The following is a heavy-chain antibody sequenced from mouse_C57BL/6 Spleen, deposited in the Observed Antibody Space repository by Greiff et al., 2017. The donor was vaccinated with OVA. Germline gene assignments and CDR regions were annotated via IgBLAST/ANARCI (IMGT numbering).Heavy chain of an antibody. D-gene: IGHD1-1*01. CDR3: ARGGSSYGYFDV. V-gene: IGHV1-49*01. CDR1: SFAFMASA. J-gene: IGHJ1*03. CDR2: FTMYSDAT. Sequence: QVQLQQSGAELVRPGSSVKLSCKDSSFAFMASAMHWVKQRPGHGLEWIGSFTMYSDATEYSENFKGKATLTANTSSSTAYMELSSLTSEDSAVYYCARGGSSYGYFDVWGTGTTVTVSS.